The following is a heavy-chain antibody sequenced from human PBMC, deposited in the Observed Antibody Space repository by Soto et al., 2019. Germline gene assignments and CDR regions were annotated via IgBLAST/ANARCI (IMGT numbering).Heavy chain of an antibody. V-gene: IGHV1-8*01. J-gene: IGHJ5*02. CDR2: MNPNSGNT. Sequence: PPASVKVSCKASGYTFTSYDINWVRQATGQGLEWMGWMNPNSGNTGYAQKFQGRVTMTRNTSISTAYMELSSLRSEDTAVYYCARKGGLRYFDWWFDPWGQGTLVTVSS. CDR1: GYTFTSYD. D-gene: IGHD3-9*01. CDR3: ARKGGLRYFDWWFDP.